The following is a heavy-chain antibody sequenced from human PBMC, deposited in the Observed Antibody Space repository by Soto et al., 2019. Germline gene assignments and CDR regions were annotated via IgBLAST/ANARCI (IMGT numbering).Heavy chain of an antibody. V-gene: IGHV4-30-4*01. CDR2: LSYTGNSSHP. Sequence: QVQLQESGPGLVKASQTLSLTCTVSGASISGSDHYWSWIRQPPGKGLEWIGHLSYTGNSSHPYYNPSLQSRPTMSRDTSKNQFSLNMTSVTAADTAVYFCARSGRALLDYWGQGALVSFSS. CDR3: ARSGRALLDY. CDR1: GASISGSDHY. D-gene: IGHD3-3*01. J-gene: IGHJ4*02.